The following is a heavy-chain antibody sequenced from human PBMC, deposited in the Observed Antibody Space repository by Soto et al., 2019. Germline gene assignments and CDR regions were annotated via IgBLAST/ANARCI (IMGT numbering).Heavy chain of an antibody. Sequence: QVQLVQSGAEEKKPGASVKVSCKASGYTFTSYAMHWVRQAPGQRLEWMGWIIAGNGNTKYSQKFQGRVTITRDTSASIAYMELSSLRSEETAVYYCARGSGYYYWDDYWGQGTLVTVSS. CDR3: ARGSGYYYWDDY. V-gene: IGHV1-3*05. J-gene: IGHJ4*02. D-gene: IGHD3-22*01. CDR1: GYTFTSYA. CDR2: IIAGNGNT.